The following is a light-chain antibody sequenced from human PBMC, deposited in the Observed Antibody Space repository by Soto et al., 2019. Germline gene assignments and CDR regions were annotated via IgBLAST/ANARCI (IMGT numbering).Light chain of an antibody. J-gene: IGKJ4*01. V-gene: IGKV3-20*01. CDR3: QQYGSSPVT. CDR1: QSVASTH. CDR2: GAS. Sequence: ENVLTQSPGTLSLSPGERATLSCRASQSVASTHLAWYQQKPGQAPRLLLYGASSRATGIPDRFSGSGSGTDFTLTIDRLEPEDFAVYYCQQYGSSPVTFGGGAKVEI.